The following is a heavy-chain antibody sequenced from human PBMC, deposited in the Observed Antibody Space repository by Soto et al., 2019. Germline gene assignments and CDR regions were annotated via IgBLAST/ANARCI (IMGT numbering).Heavy chain of an antibody. CDR2: IYHSGST. J-gene: IGHJ4*02. D-gene: IGHD3-10*01. Sequence: SETLSLTCSVSGGSISSSNWWSWVRQPPGKGLQWIGEIYHSGSTNYIPSLKSRVTISVDKSRNQFSLKLSSVTAADTAVYYCARRWGEGRVDYWGQGTLVTVSS. V-gene: IGHV4-4*02. CDR3: ARRWGEGRVDY. CDR1: GGSISSSNW.